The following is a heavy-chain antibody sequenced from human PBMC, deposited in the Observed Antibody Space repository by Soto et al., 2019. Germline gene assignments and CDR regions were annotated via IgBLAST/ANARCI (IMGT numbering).Heavy chain of an antibody. V-gene: IGHV3-23*01. CDR2: ISGSGGST. CDR3: AKGKQLVPRSFFHY. CDR1: GFTFSSYA. D-gene: IGHD6-6*01. J-gene: IGHJ4*02. Sequence: GGSLRLSCAASGFTFSSYAMSWVRQAPGKGLEWVSAISGSGGSTYYADSVKGRFTISRDNSKNTLYLQMNSLRAEDTAVYYYAKGKQLVPRSFFHYWGQGPLVTVSS.